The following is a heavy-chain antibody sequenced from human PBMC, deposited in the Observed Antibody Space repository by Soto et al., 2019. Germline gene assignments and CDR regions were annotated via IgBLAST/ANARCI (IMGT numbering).Heavy chain of an antibody. Sequence: EVQLVESGGGLVQPGGSLRLSCAASGFTFSSYWMHWVRQAPGKGLVWVSRINSDGRSTSYADSVKGRFPISRDNAKNTLYLQMNSLRAEDTAVYYCARGGSLNWYFDLWGRGTLVTVSS. D-gene: IGHD1-26*01. CDR3: ARGGSLNWYFDL. CDR1: GFTFSSYW. CDR2: INSDGRST. J-gene: IGHJ2*01. V-gene: IGHV3-74*01.